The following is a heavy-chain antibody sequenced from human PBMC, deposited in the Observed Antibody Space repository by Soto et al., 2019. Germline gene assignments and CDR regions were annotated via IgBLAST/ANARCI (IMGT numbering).Heavy chain of an antibody. CDR1: GGSISSSNW. CDR3: ARDFPANRGDMYYYYGMDV. CDR2: IYHSGST. D-gene: IGHD2-15*01. V-gene: IGHV4-4*02. J-gene: IGHJ6*02. Sequence: QVQLQESGPGLVKPSGTLSLTCAVSGGSISSSNWWSWVRQPPGKGLEWIGEIYHSGSTNYNPSLKSRVPISVDKSKNQFSLKLSSVTAADTAVYYCARDFPANRGDMYYYYGMDVWGQGTTVTVSS.